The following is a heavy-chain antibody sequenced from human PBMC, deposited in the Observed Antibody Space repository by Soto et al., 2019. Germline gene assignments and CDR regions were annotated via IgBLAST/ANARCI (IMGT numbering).Heavy chain of an antibody. CDR3: ARDRTRQTRNDY. Sequence: EVQLVESGGGLVKPGGSLRLSCEVSGFTFSNFYMTWVRQAPGKGLEWVSAISNSGSYIYYADSVKGRVTITRDNAKNSLFLQMNSLRAEDTAVYYCARDRTRQTRNDYWGQGTLVTVSS. J-gene: IGHJ4*02. CDR1: GFTFSNFY. CDR2: ISNSGSYI. V-gene: IGHV3-21*01. D-gene: IGHD2-2*01.